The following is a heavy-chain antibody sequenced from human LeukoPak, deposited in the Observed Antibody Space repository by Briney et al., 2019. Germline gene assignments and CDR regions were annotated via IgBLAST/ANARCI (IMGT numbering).Heavy chain of an antibody. J-gene: IGHJ4*02. CDR2: ISSSGSTI. Sequence: GGSLRLPCAASGFTFSDYYMSWIRQAPGKVLEWVSYISSSGSTISYADSVKGRFTISRNNAKNSLYLQMNSLRAEDTPVYYCAGRDYYDSSGYYYGFDYWGQGTLVTVSS. D-gene: IGHD3-22*01. CDR3: AGRDYYDSSGYYYGFDY. V-gene: IGHV3-11*04. CDR1: GFTFSDYY.